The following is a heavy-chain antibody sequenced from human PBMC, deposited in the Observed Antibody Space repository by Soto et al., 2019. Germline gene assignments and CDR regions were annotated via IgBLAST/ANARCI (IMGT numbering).Heavy chain of an antibody. J-gene: IGHJ4*02. Sequence: ASETLSLTCTFSGGSISSSSYYWGWIRQPPGKGLEWIGSIYYSGSTYSNPSLKSRVTISVDTSKNQFSLKLSSVTAAYTAVYYFAILGDYVFVFDYWGQGTLFTVSS. D-gene: IGHD4-17*01. V-gene: IGHV4-39*01. CDR2: IYYSGST. CDR1: GGSISSSSYY. CDR3: AILGDYVFVFDY.